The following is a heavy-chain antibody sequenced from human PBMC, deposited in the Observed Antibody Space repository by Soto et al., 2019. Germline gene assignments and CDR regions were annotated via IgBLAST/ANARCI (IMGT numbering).Heavy chain of an antibody. D-gene: IGHD3-22*01. V-gene: IGHV3-66*01. Sequence: EVQLVESGGGLVQPGGSLRLSFAASGFTVSSNYMSWVRQAPGKGLEWVSVIYSGGRTYYADSVKGRFTISRDNSKNTLYLQMNSLRAEDTAVYYCARGAGGYSFDYWGQGTLVTVSS. CDR3: ARGAGGYSFDY. CDR2: IYSGGRT. CDR1: GFTVSSNY. J-gene: IGHJ4*02.